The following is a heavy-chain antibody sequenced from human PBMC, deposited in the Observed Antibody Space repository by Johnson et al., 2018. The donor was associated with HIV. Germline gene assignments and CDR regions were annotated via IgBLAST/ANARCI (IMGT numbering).Heavy chain of an antibody. CDR3: AKGAKRVDAFDI. J-gene: IGHJ3*02. V-gene: IGHV3-20*04. CDR2: INWHVGST. CDR1: GFTFSSYG. Sequence: VHLVESGGGVVQPGRSLRLSCAASGFTFSSYGIHWVRQAPGKGLAWVSGINWHVGSTGYADSVKGRFTISRDNARNSLYLQMNSLRAEDTAVYYCAKGAKRVDAFDIWGQGTMVT.